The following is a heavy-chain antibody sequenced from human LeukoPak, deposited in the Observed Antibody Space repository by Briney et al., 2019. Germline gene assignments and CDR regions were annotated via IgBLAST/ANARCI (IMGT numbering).Heavy chain of an antibody. CDR3: ARDRIVVVPAAISYLVDY. Sequence: PSETLSLTCTVSGDSIRSATYYWGWIRQPPGKGLEWIGSIYYSGNTYYNPSLKSRVTMSVDTSKNQFSLKLSSVTAADTAVYYCARDRIVVVPAAISYLVDYWGQGTLVTVSS. V-gene: IGHV4-39*07. CDR2: IYYSGNT. D-gene: IGHD2-2*02. J-gene: IGHJ4*02. CDR1: GDSIRSATYY.